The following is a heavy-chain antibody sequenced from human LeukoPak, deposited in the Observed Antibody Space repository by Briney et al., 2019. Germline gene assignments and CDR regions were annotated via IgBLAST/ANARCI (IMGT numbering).Heavy chain of an antibody. CDR2: IYYSGST. J-gene: IGHJ4*02. CDR3: ARAPHYDFWSGYPKGKASDFGY. CDR1: GGSISSSSYY. V-gene: IGHV4-61*01. Sequence: TSETLSLTCTVSGGSISSSSYYWSWIRQPPGKGLEWIGYIYYSGSTNYNPSLKSRVTISVDTSKNQFSLKLSSVTAADTAVYYCARAPHYDFWSGYPKGKASDFGYWGQGTLVTVSS. D-gene: IGHD3-3*01.